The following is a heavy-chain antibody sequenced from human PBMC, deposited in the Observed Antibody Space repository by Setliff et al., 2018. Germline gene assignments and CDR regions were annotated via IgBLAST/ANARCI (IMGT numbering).Heavy chain of an antibody. CDR3: AKDPHRYCSGGSCPYYFDY. J-gene: IGHJ4*02. CDR1: GFTFSSYG. Sequence: HPGGSLRLSCAASGFTFSSYGMHWVRQAPGKGLEWVAFIRYDGSNKYYADSVKGRFTISRDNSKNTLYLQMNSLRAEDTAVYYRAKDPHRYCSGGSCPYYFDYWGQGTLVTVSS. V-gene: IGHV3-30*02. D-gene: IGHD2-15*01. CDR2: IRYDGSNK.